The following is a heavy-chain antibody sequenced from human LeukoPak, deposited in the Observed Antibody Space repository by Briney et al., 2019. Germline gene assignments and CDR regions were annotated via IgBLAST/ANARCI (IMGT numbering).Heavy chain of an antibody. Sequence: PSETLSLTCTVSGGSISSYYWSWIRQPPGKGLEWIGYIYYSGSTNYNPSLKSRVTISVDTSKNQFSLKLSSVTAADTAVYYCARLNRWRGYEGMDVWGQGTTVTVSS. J-gene: IGHJ6*02. D-gene: IGHD1/OR15-1a*01. V-gene: IGHV4-59*08. CDR1: GGSISSYY. CDR2: IYYSGST. CDR3: ARLNRWRGYEGMDV.